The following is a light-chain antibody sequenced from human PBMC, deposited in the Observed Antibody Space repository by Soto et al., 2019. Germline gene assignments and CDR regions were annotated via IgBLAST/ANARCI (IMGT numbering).Light chain of an antibody. J-gene: IGKJ4*01. Sequence: EIVLTQSPDTLSLSAGGGATLSCRASQSVSNNYLAWYQQRPGQAPRLLIHGASSRATGIPARFSGSGSETDFTLTISSLEPEDSAVYYCQQRSNWPSLTFGGGTKVDIK. CDR3: QQRSNWPSLT. CDR2: GAS. CDR1: QSVSNNY. V-gene: IGKV3D-20*02.